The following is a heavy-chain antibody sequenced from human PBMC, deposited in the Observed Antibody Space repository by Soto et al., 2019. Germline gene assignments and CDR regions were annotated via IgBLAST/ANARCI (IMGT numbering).Heavy chain of an antibody. CDR1: GFTFSGSA. Sequence: EVQLVESGGGLVQPGGSLKLSCAASGFTFSGSAMHWVRQASGKGLEWVGRIRSKGDNYATSYAASVKGRFTISRDDSKNPAYLQMDSLKTDDTAVYYCTERGKYDNRVFDYWSQGTLVTVSS. J-gene: IGHJ4*02. D-gene: IGHD3-22*01. CDR3: TERGKYDNRVFDY. V-gene: IGHV3-73*01. CDR2: IRSKGDNYAT.